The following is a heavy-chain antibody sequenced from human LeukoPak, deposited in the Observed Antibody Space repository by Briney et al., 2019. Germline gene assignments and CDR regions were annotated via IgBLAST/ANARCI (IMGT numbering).Heavy chain of an antibody. J-gene: IGHJ4*02. CDR2: INHSGST. Sequence: SETLSLTCTVSGGSISSSSYYWGWIRQPPGKGLEWIGEINHSGSTNYNPSLKSRVTISVDTSKNQFSLKLSSVTAADTAVYYCASFDIVVVPAASGIDYWGQGTLVTVSS. CDR3: ASFDIVVVPAASGIDY. D-gene: IGHD2-2*01. V-gene: IGHV4-39*07. CDR1: GGSISSSSYY.